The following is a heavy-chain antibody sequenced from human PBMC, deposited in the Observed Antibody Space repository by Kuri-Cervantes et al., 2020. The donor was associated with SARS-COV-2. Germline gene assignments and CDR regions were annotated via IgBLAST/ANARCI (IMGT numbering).Heavy chain of an antibody. Sequence: ETLSLTCTVSGGSISSSSYYWGWIRQAPGKGLEWVSSISSSSSYIYYADSVKGRFTISRDNAKNSLYLQMNSLRAEDTAVYYCARGTPGGVGATWGDYFDYWGQGTLVTVSS. CDR2: ISSSSSYI. V-gene: IGHV3-21*01. D-gene: IGHD1-26*01. J-gene: IGHJ4*02. CDR3: ARGTPGGVGATWGDYFDY. CDR1: GGSISSSS.